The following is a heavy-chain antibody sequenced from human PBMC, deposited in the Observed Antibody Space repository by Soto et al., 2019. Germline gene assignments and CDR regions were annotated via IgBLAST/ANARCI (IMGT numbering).Heavy chain of an antibody. Sequence: GGSLRLSCASSGFTFSSCSMNWVRQAPGKGLEWVAFISGSGDTKYYADSVKGRFTISRDNAKNSLYLQMSSLRDDDTAVYYCAEYCSSDVCFDYWGQGTLVTVSS. V-gene: IGHV3-48*02. CDR1: GFTFSSCS. J-gene: IGHJ4*02. D-gene: IGHD2-8*01. CDR3: AEYCSSDVCFDY. CDR2: ISGSGDTK.